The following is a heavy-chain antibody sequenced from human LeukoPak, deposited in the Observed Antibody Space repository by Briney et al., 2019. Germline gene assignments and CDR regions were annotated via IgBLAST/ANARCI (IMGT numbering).Heavy chain of an antibody. CDR2: INPSGDST. D-gene: IGHD3-9*01. CDR3: ARDFLTGAGTFNY. J-gene: IGHJ4*02. V-gene: IGHV1-46*01. Sequence: ASVKVSCKASEYIFTTDYIHWVRQAPGQGLEWMGTINPSGDSTTYAQNFQGRVTMTRDTSTSTVYMELSSLTSEDTAVYYCARDFLTGAGTFNYWGQGTLVTVSS. CDR1: EYIFTTDY.